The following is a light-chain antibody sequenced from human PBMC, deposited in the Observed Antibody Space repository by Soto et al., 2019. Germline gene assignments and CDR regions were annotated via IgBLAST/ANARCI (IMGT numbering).Light chain of an antibody. CDR2: DAS. CDR3: QQRTDWPPAVT. CDR1: QSVSSY. V-gene: IGKV3-11*01. J-gene: IGKJ5*01. Sequence: EIVLTQSPATLSLSPGERATLSCRASQSVSSYLAWYQHKPGKAPRLLIYDASNRATGIPARFSGSGSGTDFTLTISSLEPEDFAVYYCQQRTDWPPAVTLGQGTRLEIK.